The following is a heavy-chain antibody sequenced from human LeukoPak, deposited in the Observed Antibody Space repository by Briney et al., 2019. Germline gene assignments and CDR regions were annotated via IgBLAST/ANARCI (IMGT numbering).Heavy chain of an antibody. J-gene: IGHJ6*02. D-gene: IGHD3-16*01. V-gene: IGHV4-30-2*01. CDR1: GGSISSGGYS. CDR2: IYHSGST. Sequence: SQTLSLTCAVSGGSISSGGYSWSWFRQPPGKGLEWIGYIYHSGSTYYNPSLKSRVTISVDRSKNQFSLKLSSVTAADTAVYYCARGQGARYYYYYGMDVWGQGTTVTVSS. CDR3: ARGQGARYYYYYGMDV.